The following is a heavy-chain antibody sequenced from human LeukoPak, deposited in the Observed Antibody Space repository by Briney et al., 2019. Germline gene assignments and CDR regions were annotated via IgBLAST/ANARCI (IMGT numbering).Heavy chain of an antibody. CDR1: GFTFSDYY. CDR3: ARGRQVRYYFDY. V-gene: IGHV4-34*01. CDR2: INHSGST. Sequence: GSLRLSCAASGFTFSDYYMSWIRQPPGKGLEWIGEINHSGSTNYNPSLKSRATISVDTSKNQFSLKLSSVTAADTAVYYCARGRQVRYYFDYWGQGTLVTVSS. J-gene: IGHJ4*02. D-gene: IGHD3-10*01.